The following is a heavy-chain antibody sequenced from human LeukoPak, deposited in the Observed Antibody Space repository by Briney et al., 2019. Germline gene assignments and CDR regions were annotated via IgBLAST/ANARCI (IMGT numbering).Heavy chain of an antibody. J-gene: IGHJ5*02. D-gene: IGHD5-24*01. CDR2: INPNSGGT. CDR3: ARDAERWLQWYHNWFDP. Sequence: ASVNVSCKASVYTFTGYYMHWVRQAPGQGLEWMEWINPNSGGTNYAQKFQGRVAMPRDTSISTAYMELSRLRSDDTAVYYCARDAERWLQWYHNWFDPWGQGTLVTVSS. V-gene: IGHV1-2*02. CDR1: VYTFTGYY.